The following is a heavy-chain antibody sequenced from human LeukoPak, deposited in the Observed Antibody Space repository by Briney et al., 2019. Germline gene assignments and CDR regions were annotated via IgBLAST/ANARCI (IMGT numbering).Heavy chain of an antibody. CDR1: GFTFSSYD. V-gene: IGHV3-13*01. D-gene: IGHD1-26*01. CDR2: IGTAGDT. Sequence: GGSLRLSCAASGFTFSSYDMHWVRQATGKGLEWVSAIGTAGDTYYPGSVKGRFTISRENAKNSLYLQMNSLRAGDTAVYYCARGPWRGGSGDLTSYYYCYGMDVWGQGTTVTVSS. CDR3: ARGPWRGGSGDLTSYYYCYGMDV. J-gene: IGHJ6*02.